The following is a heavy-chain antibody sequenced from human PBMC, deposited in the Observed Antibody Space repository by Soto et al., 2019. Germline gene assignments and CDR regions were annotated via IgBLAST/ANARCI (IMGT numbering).Heavy chain of an antibody. V-gene: IGHV3-33*01. CDR3: ARLYSSGPADY. J-gene: IGHJ4*02. CDR1: GFTFSSYG. D-gene: IGHD6-19*01. Sequence: LRLSCAASGFTFSSYGMHWVRQAPGKGLEWVAVIRYDGSNKYYADSVKGRFTISRDNSKNTLYLQMNSLRAEDTAVYYCARLYSSGPADYWGQGTLVTVSS. CDR2: IRYDGSNK.